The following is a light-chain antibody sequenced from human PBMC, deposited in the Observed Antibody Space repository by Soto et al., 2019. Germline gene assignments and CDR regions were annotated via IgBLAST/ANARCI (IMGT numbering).Light chain of an antibody. V-gene: IGKV4-1*01. CDR1: RSILYSSNNNNY. J-gene: IGKJ1*01. CDR2: WSS. Sequence: DIVMTQSPESLAVSLGERATINCKSSRSILYSSNNNNYLAWYQQKPGQPPKLLIYWSSTREPGVPDRFSGSGSGSDFTLTISRLQAEDVAVYYCLQYFNTPRTFGQGTKVEIQ. CDR3: LQYFNTPRT.